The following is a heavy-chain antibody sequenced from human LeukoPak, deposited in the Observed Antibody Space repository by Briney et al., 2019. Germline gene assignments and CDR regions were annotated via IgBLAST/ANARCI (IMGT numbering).Heavy chain of an antibody. Sequence: GGSLRLSCAASGFTFRSYRMSWVRQAPGKGLEWVANIKQDGSEKYYVDSVKGRFTISRDNAKNSLYLQMDSLRAEDTAVFYCARGQIVVVPGGIERGNFDYWGQGTLVTVSS. D-gene: IGHD2-2*02. CDR2: IKQDGSEK. J-gene: IGHJ4*02. CDR3: ARGQIVVVPGGIERGNFDY. V-gene: IGHV3-7*05. CDR1: GFTFRSYR.